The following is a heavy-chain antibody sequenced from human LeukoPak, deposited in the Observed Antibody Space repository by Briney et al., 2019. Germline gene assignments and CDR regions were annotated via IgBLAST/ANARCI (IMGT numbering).Heavy chain of an antibody. D-gene: IGHD3-16*01. V-gene: IGHV1-69*05. Sequence: SGKVSFKASGGTFCSYAISWVRPALGQGLEWMGGIIPIFGTANYAQKFQGRVTMTRNTSISTAYMELSSLRSEDTAVYYCARKVLGRGTDYWGQGTLVTVSS. J-gene: IGHJ4*02. CDR1: GGTFCSYA. CDR3: ARKVLGRGTDY. CDR2: IIPIFGTA.